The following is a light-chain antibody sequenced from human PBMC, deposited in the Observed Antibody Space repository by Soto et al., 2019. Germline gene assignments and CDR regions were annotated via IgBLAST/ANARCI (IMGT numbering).Light chain of an antibody. CDR2: EGT. CDR3: CSYASSSTYV. V-gene: IGLV2-23*01. Sequence: QSALTQPASVSGSPGQSITISCTGTSSDVGSYNLVSWYQQHPGKAPKLMIYEGTKRPSGVSDRFSGSRSGNTASLTISGLQAEDEAHYYCCSYASSSTYVFGTGTKLTVL. CDR1: SSDVGSYNL. J-gene: IGLJ1*01.